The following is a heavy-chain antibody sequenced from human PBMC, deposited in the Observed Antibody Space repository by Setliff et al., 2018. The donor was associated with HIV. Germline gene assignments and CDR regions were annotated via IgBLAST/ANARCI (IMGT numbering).Heavy chain of an antibody. J-gene: IGHJ6*03. Sequence: SETLSLTXTVSGGSISSSSYYWGWIRQPPGKGLEWIGSIYYSGSTYYNPSLKSRVTISVGTSKNQFSLKLSSVTAADTAVYYCARCYYNFWSGYPLDYMDVWGKGTTVTVSS. D-gene: IGHD3-3*01. CDR1: GGSISSSSYY. CDR2: IYYSGST. CDR3: ARCYYNFWSGYPLDYMDV. V-gene: IGHV4-39*07.